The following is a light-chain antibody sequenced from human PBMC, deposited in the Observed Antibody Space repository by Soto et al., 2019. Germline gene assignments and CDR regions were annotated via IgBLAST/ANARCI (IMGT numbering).Light chain of an antibody. V-gene: IGKV1-39*01. CDR1: QSISSY. CDR3: QQSYSTPIT. Sequence: DIQMTHSPSSRSASVGDGVTITFRASQSISSYLNWYQQKPGKAPKLLIYAASSLQSGVPSRFSGSGSGTDFTLTISSLQPEDFATYYCQQSYSTPITFGQGTRLAIK. J-gene: IGKJ5*01. CDR2: AAS.